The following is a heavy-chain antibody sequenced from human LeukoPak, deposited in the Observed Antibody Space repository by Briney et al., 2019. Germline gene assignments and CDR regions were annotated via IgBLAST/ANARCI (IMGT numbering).Heavy chain of an antibody. CDR1: GFTFDDYA. D-gene: IGHD6-13*01. J-gene: IGHJ4*02. CDR2: ISGDGGST. CDR3: AKDPTDSAAAPGLGIDY. Sequence: GGSLRLSCAASGFTFDDYAMHWVRRAPGKGLEWVSLISGDGGSTYYADSVRGRFTISRDNSKNSLYLQMNSLRTEDTALYYCAKDPTDSAAAPGLGIDYWGQGTLVTVSS. V-gene: IGHV3-43*02.